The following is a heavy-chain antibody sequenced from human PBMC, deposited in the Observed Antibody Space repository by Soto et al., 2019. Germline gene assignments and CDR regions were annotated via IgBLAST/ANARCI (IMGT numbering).Heavy chain of an antibody. CDR3: ANTQERDYYFRYGMNV. V-gene: IGHV3-30*18. CDR1: GVTFSRSG. Sequence: LRLPXAASGVTFSRSGMHWVRQVPGRGLAWGTALSYDGAYTYYVDSVRGRFNSSRDSSKNTLFLQRNSRRREDTAVYDCANTQERDYYFRYGMNVWGQGTTVTVS. D-gene: IGHD2-21*02. J-gene: IGHJ6*02. CDR2: LSYDGAYT.